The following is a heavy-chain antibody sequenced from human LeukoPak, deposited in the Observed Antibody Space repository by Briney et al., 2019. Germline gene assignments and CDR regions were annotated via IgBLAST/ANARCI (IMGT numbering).Heavy chain of an antibody. CDR3: ARKTRQQLVRKLDY. J-gene: IGHJ4*02. V-gene: IGHV4-39*07. Sequence: SETLSLTCTVSGGSISSSSYYWGWIRQPPGKGLEWIGSIYYSGSTYYNPSLKSRVTISVDTSKNQFSLKLSFVTAADTAVYYCARKTRQQLVRKLDYWGQGTLVTVSS. D-gene: IGHD6-13*01. CDR1: GGSISSSSYY. CDR2: IYYSGST.